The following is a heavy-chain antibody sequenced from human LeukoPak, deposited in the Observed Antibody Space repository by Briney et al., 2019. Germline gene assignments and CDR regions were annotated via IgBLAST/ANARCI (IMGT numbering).Heavy chain of an antibody. D-gene: IGHD2-2*01. V-gene: IGHV3-30-3*01. J-gene: IGHJ4*02. CDR3: ARDPATFDY. CDR1: GFTFSSYA. Sequence: GDSLRLSCAASGFTFSSYAMHWVRQAPGKGLEWVAVISNDGTNEYFADSVKGRFTVSRDNSKNTLYLQMNSLRAEDTAVYYCARDPATFDYWGQGTLVTVPP. CDR2: ISNDGTNE.